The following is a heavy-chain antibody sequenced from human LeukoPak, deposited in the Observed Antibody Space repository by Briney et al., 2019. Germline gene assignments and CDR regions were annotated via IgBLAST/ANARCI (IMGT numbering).Heavy chain of an antibody. CDR1: GGSITGYY. J-gene: IGHJ5*02. CDR2: IYYSGST. V-gene: IGHV4-59*01. CDR3: ARDYGVGWFHH. Sequence: SETLSLTCTVSGGSITGYYWSWIRQPPGKRLDWIGYIYYSGSTNYTPSLKSRVTISVETSKNQFSLKLTSVTAADTAVYYCARDYGVGWFHHWGQGTLVTVSS. D-gene: IGHD4-17*01.